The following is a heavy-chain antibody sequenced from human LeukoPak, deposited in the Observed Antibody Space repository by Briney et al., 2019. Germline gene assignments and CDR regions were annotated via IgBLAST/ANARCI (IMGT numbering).Heavy chain of an antibody. CDR1: GGYISSSSYY. D-gene: IGHD6-13*01. V-gene: IGHV4-39*01. CDR3: ARRWFLAAAGLKGLNWFDP. J-gene: IGHJ5*02. CDR2: IYYSGST. Sequence: PSETLSLTCTVSGGYISSSSYYWGWIRQPPGKGLEWIGSIYYSGSTYYNPSLKSRVTISVDTSKNQFSLKLNSVTAADTAVYYWARRWFLAAAGLKGLNWFDPWGQGTLVTVSS.